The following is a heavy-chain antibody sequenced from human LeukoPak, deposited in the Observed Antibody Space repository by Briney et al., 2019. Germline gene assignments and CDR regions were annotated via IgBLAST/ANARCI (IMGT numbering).Heavy chain of an antibody. CDR1: GLTFSSYG. Sequence: GRSLRLSCAASGLTFSSYGMHWVRQAPGKGLEWVAVISYDGSNKYYADSVKGRFTISRDNSKNTLYLQMNSLRAEDTAVYYCAGGSGIVVMVAATTLRYWGQGTLVTVSS. V-gene: IGHV3-30*03. D-gene: IGHD2-15*01. CDR2: ISYDGSNK. CDR3: AGGSGIVVMVAATTLRY. J-gene: IGHJ4*02.